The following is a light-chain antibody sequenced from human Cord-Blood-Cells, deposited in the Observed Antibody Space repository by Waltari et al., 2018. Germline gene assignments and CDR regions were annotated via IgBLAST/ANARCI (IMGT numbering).Light chain of an antibody. CDR2: AAS. V-gene: IGKV1-9*01. Sequence: IQLTQSPSSLAATGGDRVTITCRASQGISSYLAWYQQKPVKAPKLLIYAASTLHSGVPSRFSGSGSGTDFTLTISSLQPEDFATYYCQQLNSYPLTFGGGTKVEIK. CDR1: QGISSY. CDR3: QQLNSYPLT. J-gene: IGKJ4*01.